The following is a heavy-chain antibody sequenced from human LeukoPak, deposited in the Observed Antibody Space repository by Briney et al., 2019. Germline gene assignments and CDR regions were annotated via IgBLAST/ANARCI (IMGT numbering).Heavy chain of an antibody. CDR3: AREQRRSLNSSWSRFDY. V-gene: IGHV6-1*01. D-gene: IGHD6-13*01. J-gene: IGHJ4*02. CDR1: GDSVSSNSAA. CDR2: TYYRSKWYN. Sequence: SQTLSLTCAISGDSVSSNSAAWNWIRQSPSRGLEWLGRTYYRSKWYNDYAVSVKSRITINPDTSKNQFSLKLSSVTAADTAVYYCAREQRRSLNSSWSRFDYWGQGTLVTVSS.